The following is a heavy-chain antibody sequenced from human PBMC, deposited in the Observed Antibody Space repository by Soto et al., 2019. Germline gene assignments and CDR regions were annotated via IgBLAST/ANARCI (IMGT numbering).Heavy chain of an antibody. CDR1: GGSISSSSYY. D-gene: IGHD3-10*01. Sequence: SETLSLTCTVSGGSISSSSYYWGWIRQPPGKGLEWIGSIYYSGSTYYNPSLKSRVTISVDTSKNQFSLKLSSVTAADTAVYYCASGRELPLDYWGQGTLVTVSS. V-gene: IGHV4-39*01. J-gene: IGHJ4*02. CDR3: ASGRELPLDY. CDR2: IYYSGST.